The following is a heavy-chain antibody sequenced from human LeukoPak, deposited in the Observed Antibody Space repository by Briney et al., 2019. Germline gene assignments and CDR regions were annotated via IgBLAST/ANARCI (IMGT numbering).Heavy chain of an antibody. CDR3: ARSNDYIVVLGAFDI. CDR1: GYIFNSYW. D-gene: IGHD2-15*01. CDR2: IYPGDSDT. V-gene: IGHV5-51*01. Sequence: GESLKISCKGSGYIFNSYWIAWVRQMPGKGLEWMGIIYPGDSDTRYSPSFQGQVTISADKSISTAYLQWSSLKASDSAMYYCARSNDYIVVLGAFDIWGQGTMVTVSS. J-gene: IGHJ3*02.